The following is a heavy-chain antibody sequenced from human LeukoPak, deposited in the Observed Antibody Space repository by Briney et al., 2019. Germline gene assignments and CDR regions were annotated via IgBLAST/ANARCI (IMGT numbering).Heavy chain of an antibody. CDR3: ARVAVAGTYGTPFDP. Sequence: GGSLRLSCAASGFTFSSQWMHWVRQAPGKGLVWVSRINSDGSTTTYADSVKGRFTISRDNAKNTLNLQMNSLRAEDTGVYYCARVAVAGTYGTPFDPWGQGTLVTVSS. D-gene: IGHD6-19*01. J-gene: IGHJ5*02. V-gene: IGHV3-74*03. CDR1: GFTFSSQW. CDR2: INSDGSTT.